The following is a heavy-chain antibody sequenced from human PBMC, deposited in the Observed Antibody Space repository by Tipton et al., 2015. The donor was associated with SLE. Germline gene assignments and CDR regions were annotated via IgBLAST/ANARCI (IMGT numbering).Heavy chain of an antibody. Sequence: TLSLTCTVSGGSVSSGSYYWSWIRQPPGKGLEWIGYIYYSGSTNYNPSLKSRVTISVDTSKNQFSLKLSSVTAADTAVYYRARAPRITIFGVAHDAFDIWGQGTMVTVSS. D-gene: IGHD3-3*01. CDR2: IYYSGST. CDR1: GGSVSSGSYY. V-gene: IGHV4-61*01. J-gene: IGHJ3*02. CDR3: ARAPRITIFGVAHDAFDI.